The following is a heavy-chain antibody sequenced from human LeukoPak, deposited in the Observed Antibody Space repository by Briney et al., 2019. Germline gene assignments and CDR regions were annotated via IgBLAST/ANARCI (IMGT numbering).Heavy chain of an antibody. J-gene: IGHJ6*02. V-gene: IGHV1-46*01. CDR2: IIPSGGST. CDR3: AREEWFGELLYLMDV. CDR1: GYTFTNYY. D-gene: IGHD3-10*01. Sequence: ASVKVSCKASGYTFTNYYMHWVRQAPGQGLEWMGIIIPSGGSTTYAQKFQGRVTITRDTSTSTVYMELSSLRSEDTAVYYCAREEWFGELLYLMDVWGQGTTVTVSS.